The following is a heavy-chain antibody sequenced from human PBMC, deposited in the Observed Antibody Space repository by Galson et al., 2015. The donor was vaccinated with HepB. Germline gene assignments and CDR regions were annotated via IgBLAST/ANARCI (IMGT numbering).Heavy chain of an antibody. Sequence: SVKVSCKASGYTFTNYNMHWVRQAPGQGLEWMGWVSGYDGSANYSPKFQGRVTMTTQTSTGTAYMEMRSLRSDDTAVYYCARDSRLELQLNNYYSYGMDVWGQGTAV. CDR3: ARDSRLELQLNNYYSYGMDV. CDR1: GYTFTNYN. V-gene: IGHV1-18*01. CDR2: VSGYDGSA. D-gene: IGHD1-7*01. J-gene: IGHJ6*02.